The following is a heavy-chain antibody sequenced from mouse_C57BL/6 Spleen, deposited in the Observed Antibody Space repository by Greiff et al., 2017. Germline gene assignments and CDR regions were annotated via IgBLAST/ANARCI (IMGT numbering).Heavy chain of an antibody. D-gene: IGHD1-1*01. J-gene: IGHJ4*01. CDR3: ARGVTTVVAYYYAMDY. CDR1: GYTFTDYN. CDR2: INPNNGGT. Sequence: EVKLQESGPELVKPGASVKIPCKASGYTFTDYNMDWVKQSHGKSLEWIGDINPNNGGTIYNQKFKGKATLTVDKSSSTAYMELRSLTSEDTAVYYCARGVTTVVAYYYAMDYWGQGTSVTVSS. V-gene: IGHV1-18*01.